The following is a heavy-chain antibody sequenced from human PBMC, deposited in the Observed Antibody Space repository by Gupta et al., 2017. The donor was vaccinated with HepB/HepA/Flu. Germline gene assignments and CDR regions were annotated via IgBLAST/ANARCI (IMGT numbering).Heavy chain of an antibody. CDR2: IYYSGST. CDR1: GGSISSYY. V-gene: IGHV4-59*01. J-gene: IGHJ6*02. D-gene: IGHD6-6*01. Sequence: QVQLQESGPGLVKPSETLSLTGTVSGGSISSYYWSWIRQPPGKGLEWIVYIYYSGSTNYNPSLKSRVTISVDTSKTQFSLKLSSVTAADTAVYYCARGYSSSASYGMDVWGQGTTVTVSS. CDR3: ARGYSSSASYGMDV.